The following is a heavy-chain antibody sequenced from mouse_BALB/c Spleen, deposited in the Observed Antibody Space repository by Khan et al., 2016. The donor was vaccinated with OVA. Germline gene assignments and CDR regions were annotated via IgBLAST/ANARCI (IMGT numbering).Heavy chain of an antibody. CDR2: IWPGGNT. CDR1: GFSLTTYG. V-gene: IGHV2-2*01. CDR3: ARNSYMWAITY. Sequence: QVQLKESGPGLVQPSQSLSITCTVSGFSLTTYGVHWVRQSPGKGLEWLGLIWPGGNTVYNTAFISGLSITTDNSNSHVFFKMNSLQADDTAMYYCARNSYMWAITYWGQGTLVTVSA. J-gene: IGHJ3*01. D-gene: IGHD1-2*01.